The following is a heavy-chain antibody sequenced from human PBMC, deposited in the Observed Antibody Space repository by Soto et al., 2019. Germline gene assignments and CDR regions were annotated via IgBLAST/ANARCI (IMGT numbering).Heavy chain of an antibody. V-gene: IGHV3-30*18. CDR2: ISYDGSNT. Sequence: QVQLVESGGGVVQPGRSLRLSCVASGFTFSSYGMHWVRQAPGKGLEWVAIISYDGSNTYYADSVKGRFTISRDNYKNTLYSQVNSLRAEDTSVYYCAKEGGLSGSYYISSSYYFAYWGQGTLVTVSS. CDR3: AKEGGLSGSYYISSSYYFAY. J-gene: IGHJ4*02. CDR1: GFTFSSYG. D-gene: IGHD1-26*01.